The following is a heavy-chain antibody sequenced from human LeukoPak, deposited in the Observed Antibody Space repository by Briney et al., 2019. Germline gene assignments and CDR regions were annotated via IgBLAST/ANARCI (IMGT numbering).Heavy chain of an antibody. CDR1: GYTFTSYG. D-gene: IGHD5-18*01. CDR3: ARVNFPARWIQLWSPGYFDY. Sequence: GASVKVSCKASGYTFTSYGISWVRQAPGQGLEWMGWISAYNGNTNYAQKLQGRVTMTTDTSTSTAYMELRSLRSDDTAVYYCARVNFPARWIQLWSPGYFDYWGQGTLVTVSS. J-gene: IGHJ4*02. CDR2: ISAYNGNT. V-gene: IGHV1-18*01.